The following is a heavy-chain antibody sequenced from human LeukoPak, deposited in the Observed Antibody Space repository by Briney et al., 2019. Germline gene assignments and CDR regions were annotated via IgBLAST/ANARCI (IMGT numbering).Heavy chain of an antibody. CDR2: INTNTGNP. V-gene: IGHV7-4-1*02. CDR3: ARAEVGCTNGVCYAYYYYMDV. Sequence: ASVKVSCKASGYTFTGYYMHWVRQAPGQGLEWMGWINTNTGNPTYAQGFTGRFVFSLDTSVSTAYLQISSLKAEDTAVYYCARAEVGCTNGVCYAYYYYMDVWGKGTTVTVSS. J-gene: IGHJ6*03. D-gene: IGHD2-8*01. CDR1: GYTFTGYY.